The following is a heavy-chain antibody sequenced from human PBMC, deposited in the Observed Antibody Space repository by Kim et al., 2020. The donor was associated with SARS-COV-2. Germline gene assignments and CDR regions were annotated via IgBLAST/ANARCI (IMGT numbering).Heavy chain of an antibody. J-gene: IGHJ3*02. CDR2: IRGTGTMT. Sequence: GGSLRLSCATSGFTLSLYSMNWVRQAPGKGLEWVAHIRGTGTMTKHADSVRGRFTISRDNAKNSLFLQMNGLRAEDTAVYYCVRENYWALDIWGQGTM. CDR3: VRENYWALDI. V-gene: IGHV3-48*04. CDR1: GFTLSLYS. D-gene: IGHD2-15*01.